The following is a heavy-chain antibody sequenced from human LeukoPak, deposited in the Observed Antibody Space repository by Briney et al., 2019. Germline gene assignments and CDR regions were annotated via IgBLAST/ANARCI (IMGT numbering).Heavy chain of an antibody. V-gene: IGHV3-48*01. CDR1: GFTFSSYT. CDR2: IGTSSTTI. Sequence: GGSLRLSCAASGFTFSSYTMNWVRQPPGEGLEWVSNIGTSSTTIYYADSVKGRFTISRDNAKNSLYLQMNSLRADDTAVYYCATHIAEATALHYWGQGTLVTVSS. J-gene: IGHJ4*02. CDR3: ATHIAEATALHY. D-gene: IGHD6-13*01.